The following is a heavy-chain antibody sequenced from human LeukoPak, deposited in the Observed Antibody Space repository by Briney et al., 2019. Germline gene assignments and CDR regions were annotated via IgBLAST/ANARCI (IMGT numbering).Heavy chain of an antibody. CDR1: GGSISSYY. Sequence: PSETLSLTCTVSGGSISSYYWSWIRQPPGKGLEWIGYIYSGGSTNDNPSLKSRVTISVDTSKNQFSLKLNSVTAADTAVYYCARDSGYGDPFDYWGQGTLVTVSS. CDR3: ARDSGYGDPFDY. D-gene: IGHD5-12*01. V-gene: IGHV4-59*01. CDR2: IYSGGST. J-gene: IGHJ4*02.